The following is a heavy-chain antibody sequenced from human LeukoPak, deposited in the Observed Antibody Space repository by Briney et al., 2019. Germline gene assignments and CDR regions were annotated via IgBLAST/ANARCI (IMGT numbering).Heavy chain of an antibody. V-gene: IGHV4-34*01. Sequence: SETLSLTCAVYGGSFSGYYWSWIRQPPGKGLEWIGEINHSGSTNYNPSLKSRVTISVDTSKNQFSLKLSSVTAADTAVYYCARRRAVTRVGIFFDYWGQGTLVTVSS. J-gene: IGHJ4*02. CDR1: GGSFSGYY. CDR3: ARRRAVTRVGIFFDY. D-gene: IGHD2-15*01. CDR2: INHSGST.